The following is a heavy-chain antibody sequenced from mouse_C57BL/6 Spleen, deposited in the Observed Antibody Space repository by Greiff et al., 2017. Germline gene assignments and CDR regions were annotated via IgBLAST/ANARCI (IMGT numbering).Heavy chain of an antibody. Sequence: QVQLQQSGPELVKPGASVKISCKASGYAFSSSWMNWVKQRPGKGLEWIGRIYPGDGDTNYNGKFKGKATLTADKSSSTAYIQLSSLTSEDSAVYCCAREKYSNPMDYWGQGTSVTVSS. CDR3: AREKYSNPMDY. D-gene: IGHD2-5*01. CDR2: IYPGDGDT. V-gene: IGHV1-82*01. CDR1: GYAFSSSW. J-gene: IGHJ4*01.